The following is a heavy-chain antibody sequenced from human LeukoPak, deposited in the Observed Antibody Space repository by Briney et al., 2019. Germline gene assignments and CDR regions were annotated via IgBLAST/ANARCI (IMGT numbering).Heavy chain of an antibody. CDR2: ISTSSSYI. Sequence: PGGSLRLSCAGSGFTFSRHSMNWVRQAPGKGLEWVSSISTSSSYIYYGDSVEGRFTISRDNAKNSLYLQMNSLRAEDTAVYFCAKGSKAVLFTRDHYMDVWGKGTTVTISS. CDR3: AKGSKAVLFTRDHYMDV. CDR1: GFTFSRHS. D-gene: IGHD6-19*01. V-gene: IGHV3-21*01. J-gene: IGHJ6*03.